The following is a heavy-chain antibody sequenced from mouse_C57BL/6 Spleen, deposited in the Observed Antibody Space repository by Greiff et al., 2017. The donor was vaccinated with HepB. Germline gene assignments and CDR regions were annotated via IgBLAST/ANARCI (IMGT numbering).Heavy chain of an antibody. Sequence: QVQLQQSGAELARPGASVKLSCKASGYTFTSYGISWVKQRTGQGLEWIGEIYPRSGNTYYNEKFKGKATLTADKSSSTAYMELRSLTSEDSAVYFCARGIYYGKNWYFDVWGTGTTVTVSS. J-gene: IGHJ1*03. D-gene: IGHD2-1*01. CDR1: GYTFTSYG. CDR3: ARGIYYGKNWYFDV. CDR2: IYPRSGNT. V-gene: IGHV1-81*01.